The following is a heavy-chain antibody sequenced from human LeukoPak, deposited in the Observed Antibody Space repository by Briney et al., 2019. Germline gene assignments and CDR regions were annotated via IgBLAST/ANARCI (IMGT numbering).Heavy chain of an antibody. J-gene: IGHJ4*01. D-gene: IGHD3-10*01. CDR3: ARQHGSGSYYSRAIDY. V-gene: IGHV5-51*01. CDR1: GYSFTTYW. CDR2: IYPGDSDT. Sequence: GESLKISCEASGYSFTTYWIGWVRQMPGKGLEWMGIIYPGDSDTRYSPSFQGQVTISADKSISTAYLQWSSLKASDTAMYYCARQHGSGSYYSRAIDYWGQEPLSPSP.